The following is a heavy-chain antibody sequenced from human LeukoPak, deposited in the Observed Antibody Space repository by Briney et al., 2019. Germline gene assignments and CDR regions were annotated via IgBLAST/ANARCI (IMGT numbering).Heavy chain of an antibody. D-gene: IGHD4-11*01. CDR3: VRDAQRGFDYSNSLQY. J-gene: IGHJ4*02. Sequence: PGGSLRLSCDASGFIFNHYALHWVRQAPHKGLEWVAVIWSDGTSRYYADSVKGRFSIFRDDSQKRVFLQMNSLRAEDTAVYYCVRDAQRGFDYSNSLQYWGQGALVTVSS. V-gene: IGHV3-33*01. CDR1: GFIFNHYA. CDR2: IWSDGTSR.